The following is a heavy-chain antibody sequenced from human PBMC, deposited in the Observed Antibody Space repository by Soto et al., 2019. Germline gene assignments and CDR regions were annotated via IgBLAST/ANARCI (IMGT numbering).Heavy chain of an antibody. V-gene: IGHV1-2*02. D-gene: IGHD6-19*01. CDR2: INPKNGRT. J-gene: IGHJ5*02. CDR3: TRGGGGGQWVRWFDP. Sequence: QVQLVQSGAEVKKPGASVKVSCEASGYTFTDYFIHWVRQAPGQGLEWIGWINPKNGRTFYGPNFKGRVSRDKGPSTSAGYLELGGRGSGEPAVFYCTRGGGGGQWVRWFDPWGQGTLVRVSS. CDR1: GYTFTDYF.